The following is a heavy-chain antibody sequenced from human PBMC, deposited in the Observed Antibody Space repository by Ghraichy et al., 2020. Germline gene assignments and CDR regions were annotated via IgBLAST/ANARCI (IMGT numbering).Heavy chain of an antibody. D-gene: IGHD3-22*01. CDR1: GFIVSSNY. J-gene: IGHJ5*02. V-gene: IGHV3-53*01. CDR2: IYSGGNT. Sequence: GESLNISCGASGFIVSSNYMNWVRQAPGKGLEWVSVIYSGGNTYYADSVKGRFTISRDNSKNTLYLQMNSLRAEDTAIYYCTREVVNLTYNFETSAYYLPHTWFDPWGQGALVTVSS. CDR3: TREVVNLTYNFETSAYYLPHTWFDP.